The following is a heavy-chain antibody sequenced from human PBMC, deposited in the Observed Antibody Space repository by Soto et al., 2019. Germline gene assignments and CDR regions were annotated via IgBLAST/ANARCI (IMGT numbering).Heavy chain of an antibody. CDR1: GYTFTSYA. Sequence: ASVKVSCKASGYTFTSYAMHWVRQAPGQRLEWMGWINAGNGNTKYSQKFQGRVTITRDTSASTAYMELSSLRSEDTAVYYCARERSRFDYYYDSSGYSGYFDYWGQGTLVTVSS. CDR3: ARERSRFDYYYDSSGYSGYFDY. V-gene: IGHV1-3*01. D-gene: IGHD3-22*01. CDR2: INAGNGNT. J-gene: IGHJ4*02.